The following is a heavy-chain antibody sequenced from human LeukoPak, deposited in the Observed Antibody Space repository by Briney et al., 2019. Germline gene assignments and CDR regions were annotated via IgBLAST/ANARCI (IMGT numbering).Heavy chain of an antibody. D-gene: IGHD3-3*01. V-gene: IGHV1-24*01. CDR3: AAGGNYSLLDY. J-gene: IGHJ4*02. CDR2: FDPGAGEI. Sequence: ASVPVSRTVSLETLSELTMHWVRQAAGKEGEGMGGFDPGAGEILYAQTLHGRVTITENPSTDTAYMEVTSLRSEDSGDYFCAAGGNYSLLDYWGQGTLVTVSS. CDR1: LETLSELT.